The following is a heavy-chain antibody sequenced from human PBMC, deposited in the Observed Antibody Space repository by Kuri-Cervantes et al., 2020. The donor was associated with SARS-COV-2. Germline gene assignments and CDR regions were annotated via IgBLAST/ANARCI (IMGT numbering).Heavy chain of an antibody. J-gene: IGHJ5*02. CDR1: GFTFSSYG. CDR3: AKGGYCSSTSCSPRWFDP. D-gene: IGHD2-2*01. V-gene: IGHV3-30*02. CDR2: IRYDGSNK. Sequence: GGSLRLSCAASGFTFSSYGMHWVRQAPGKGLEWVALIRYDGSNKYYADSVKGRFTISRDNSKNTLYLQMNSLRAEDTAVYYCAKGGYCSSTSCSPRWFDPWGQGTLVTVSS.